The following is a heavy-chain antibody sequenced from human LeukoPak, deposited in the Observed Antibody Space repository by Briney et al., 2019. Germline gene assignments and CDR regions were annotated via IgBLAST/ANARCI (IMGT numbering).Heavy chain of an antibody. J-gene: IGHJ4*02. CDR1: GFTFSSYG. D-gene: IGHD3-22*01. V-gene: IGHV3-30*03. CDR2: ISYDGSNK. Sequence: QPGGSLRLSCAASGFTFSSYGMHWVRQAPGKGLEWVAVISYDGSNKYYADSVKGRFTISRDNSKNTLYLQMNSLRAEDTAVYYCAREDYYDSSGYFDYWGQGTLVTVSS. CDR3: AREDYYDSSGYFDY.